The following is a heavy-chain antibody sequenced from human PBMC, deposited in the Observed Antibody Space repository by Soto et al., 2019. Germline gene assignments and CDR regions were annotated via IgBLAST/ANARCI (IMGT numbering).Heavy chain of an antibody. CDR3: ARDSFDWCSGGSCYPDY. Sequence: QVQLVQSGAEVKKPGASVKVSCKASGYTFTSYGISWVRQAPGQGLEWMGWISAYNGNTNYAQKLQGRVTMTTDTSTSTAYMELRSLRSDDTAVYYCARDSFDWCSGGSCYPDYWGQGTLVTVSS. CDR2: ISAYNGNT. CDR1: GYTFTSYG. J-gene: IGHJ4*02. V-gene: IGHV1-18*01. D-gene: IGHD2-15*01.